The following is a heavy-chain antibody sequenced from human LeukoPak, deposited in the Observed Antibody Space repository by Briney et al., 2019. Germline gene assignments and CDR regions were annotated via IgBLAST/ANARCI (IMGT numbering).Heavy chain of an antibody. CDR2: ISYDGSDK. D-gene: IGHD3/OR15-3a*01. Sequence: GGSLRLSCAASRFTFSSNGMHWVRQAPGKGLEWVAVISYDGSDKYYADSVKGRFTISRDNSKNTLYLQMNSLRAEDTAVYYCARAIGLGGDAFDIWGQGTMVTVSS. CDR1: RFTFSSNG. V-gene: IGHV3-30*03. J-gene: IGHJ3*02. CDR3: ARAIGLGGDAFDI.